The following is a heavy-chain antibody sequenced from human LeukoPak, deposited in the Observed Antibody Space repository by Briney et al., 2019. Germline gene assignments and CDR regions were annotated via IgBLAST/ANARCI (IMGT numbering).Heavy chain of an antibody. V-gene: IGHV3-49*03. J-gene: IGHJ4*02. Sequence: PGGSLRLSCTASEFSIGDYAMSWFRQSPGKGLEWVGFVRSKAYDGTIEYAAPVKGRITVSRDDSKSVAYMELSSLKTEDTAVYYCNRGTATRCIGCICPAARYYFDLWGQGTLVTVSS. CDR2: VRSKAYDGTI. CDR1: EFSIGDYA. CDR3: NRGTATRCIGCICPAARYYFDL. D-gene: IGHD2-15*01.